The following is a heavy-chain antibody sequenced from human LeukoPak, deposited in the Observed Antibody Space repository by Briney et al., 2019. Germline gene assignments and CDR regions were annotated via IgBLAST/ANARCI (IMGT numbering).Heavy chain of an antibody. V-gene: IGHV1-2*02. CDR2: INPNSGGT. CDR3: ARVPRSGTSPPDY. CDR1: GYTFTGYY. D-gene: IGHD2-2*01. J-gene: IGHJ4*02. Sequence: ASVKVSCKASGYTFTGYYIPWVRQAPGQGLEWMGWINPNSGGTHHAQSFQGTVTMTRDTSISTAYMELSRLRSDDTAVYYCARVPRSGTSPPDYWGPGNLVTVSS.